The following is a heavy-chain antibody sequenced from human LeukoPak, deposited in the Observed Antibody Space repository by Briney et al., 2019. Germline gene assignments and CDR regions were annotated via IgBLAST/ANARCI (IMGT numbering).Heavy chain of an antibody. CDR1: GYTFTSYG. V-gene: IGHV1-18*01. CDR3: ARVLFYARRITLGPYNWFDP. Sequence: ASVKVSCKASGYTFTSYGISWVRQAPGQGLEWMGWISANNGNTNYAQKLQGRVTMTTDTSTSTAYMELRSLRSDDTAVYYCARVLFYARRITLGPYNWFDPWGQGTLVTVSS. CDR2: ISANNGNT. J-gene: IGHJ5*02. D-gene: IGHD3-16*01.